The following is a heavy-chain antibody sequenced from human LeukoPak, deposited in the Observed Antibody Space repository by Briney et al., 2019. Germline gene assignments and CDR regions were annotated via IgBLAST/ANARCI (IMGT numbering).Heavy chain of an antibody. CDR1: GGSFSGYY. J-gene: IGHJ3*02. CDR3: ARGWDLWAFDI. CDR2: INHSGST. V-gene: IGHV4-34*01. D-gene: IGHD1-26*01. Sequence: SETLSLTCAVYGGSFSGYYWSWIRQPPGKGLEWIGEINHSGSTNYNPSLKSRVTISVDTSKNQFSLKLSSVTAADTAVYYCARGWDLWAFDIWGQGTMVTVSS.